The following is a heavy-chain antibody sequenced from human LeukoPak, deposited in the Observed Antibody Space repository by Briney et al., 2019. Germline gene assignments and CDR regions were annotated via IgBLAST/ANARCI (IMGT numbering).Heavy chain of an antibody. CDR1: GYSISSGYY. CDR3: ATGARGYSYGHFYYYYYMDV. V-gene: IGHV4-38-2*02. Sequence: SETLSLTCTVSGYSISSGYYWGWIRQPPGKGPEWIGSIYHSGSTYYNPSLKSRVTISVDTSKNQFSLKLSSVTAADTAVYYCATGARGYSYGHFYYYYYMDVWGKGTTVTVSS. J-gene: IGHJ6*03. CDR2: IYHSGST. D-gene: IGHD5-18*01.